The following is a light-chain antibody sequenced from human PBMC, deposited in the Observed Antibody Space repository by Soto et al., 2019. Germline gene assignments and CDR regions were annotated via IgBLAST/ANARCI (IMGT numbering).Light chain of an antibody. CDR2: GAS. CDR3: QQYGSSPPGIT. Sequence: EIVMTQSPATLSVSPGERASLSCRASQSVSGNLAWYQQKPGQAPRLLIYGASSRATGIPDRFSGSGSGTDFTLTISRLEPEDFAVYYCQQYGSSPPGITFGQGTRLEI. CDR1: QSVSGN. V-gene: IGKV3-20*01. J-gene: IGKJ5*01.